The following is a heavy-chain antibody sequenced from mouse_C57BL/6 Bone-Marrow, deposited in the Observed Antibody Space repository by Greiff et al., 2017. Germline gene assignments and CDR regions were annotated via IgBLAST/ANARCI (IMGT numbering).Heavy chain of an antibody. CDR1: GFNIKDDY. Sequence: VQLKESGAELVRPGASVKLSCTASGFNIKDDYMHWVKQRPEQGLEWIGWIDPENGDTEYASKFQGKATITAETSSNTAYLQPSSLTSEDTAVYYCTTFDFDYWGQGTTLTVSS. CDR2: IDPENGDT. J-gene: IGHJ2*01. CDR3: TTFDFDY. V-gene: IGHV14-4*01.